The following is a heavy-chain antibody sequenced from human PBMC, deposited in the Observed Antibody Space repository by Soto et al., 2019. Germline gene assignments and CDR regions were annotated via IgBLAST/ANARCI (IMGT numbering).Heavy chain of an antibody. D-gene: IGHD4-17*01. CDR3: ARGSETTVGVYYFDY. CDR2: INHSGST. Sequence: SETLSLTCAVYGGSFSGYYWSWIRQPPGKGLEWIGEINHSGSTNYNPSLKSRVTISVDTSKNQFSLKLSSVTAADTAVYYCARGSETTVGVYYFDYWGQGTLVTVSS. J-gene: IGHJ4*02. CDR1: GGSFSGYY. V-gene: IGHV4-34*01.